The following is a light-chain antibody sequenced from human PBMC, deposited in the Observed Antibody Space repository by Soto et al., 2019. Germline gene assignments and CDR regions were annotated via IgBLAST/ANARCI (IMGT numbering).Light chain of an antibody. CDR1: QSVSSN. J-gene: IGKJ4*01. CDR2: GVS. Sequence: EVVMTQSPATLSVSPGERATLSCRASQSVSSNFLAWYQQKPGQAPRLLIYGVSIRATGIPARFSGSGSGTEFPLTTCSLQSADFAVYYCQQDCSWPFTFGGGTKVEI. CDR3: QQDCSWPFT. V-gene: IGKV3-15*01.